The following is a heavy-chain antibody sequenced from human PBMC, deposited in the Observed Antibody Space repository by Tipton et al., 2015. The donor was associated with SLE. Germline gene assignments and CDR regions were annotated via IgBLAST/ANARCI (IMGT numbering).Heavy chain of an antibody. D-gene: IGHD3-16*02. CDR3: AQAHLWGSYRYASDI. J-gene: IGHJ3*02. Sequence: LRLSCSIYGGSFGGYYWSWIRQPPGKGLEWIGEINHGGSTNYNPPLKSRVTISVDTSKNQFSLKLSSVTAADTAVYYCAQAHLWGSYRYASDIWGQGTMVTVSS. V-gene: IGHV4-34*01. CDR1: GGSFGGYY. CDR2: INHGGST.